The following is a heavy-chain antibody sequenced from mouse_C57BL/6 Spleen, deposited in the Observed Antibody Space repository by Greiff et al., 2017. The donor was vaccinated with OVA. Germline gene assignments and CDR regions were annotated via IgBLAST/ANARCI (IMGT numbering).Heavy chain of an antibody. CDR1: GYSFTDYN. CDR3: ARGDYYGSSPYWYFDV. J-gene: IGHJ1*03. Sequence: EVKLMESGPELVKPGASVKISCKASGYSFTDYNMNWVKQSNGKSLEWIGVINPNYGTTSYNQKFKGKATLTVDQSSSTAYMQLNSLTSEDSAVYYCARGDYYGSSPYWYFDVWGTGTTVTVSS. D-gene: IGHD1-1*01. CDR2: INPNYGTT. V-gene: IGHV1-39*01.